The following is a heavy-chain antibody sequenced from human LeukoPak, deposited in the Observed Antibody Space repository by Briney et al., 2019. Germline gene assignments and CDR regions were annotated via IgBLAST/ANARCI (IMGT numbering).Heavy chain of an antibody. J-gene: IGHJ4*02. CDR2: IKQDGSEK. CDR1: GFTFSNAY. Sequence: GGSLRLSCAASGFTFSNAYMNWVRQAPGKGLEWVANIKQDGSEKYYVDSVKGRFTISRDNAKNSLYLQMNSLRAEDTAVYYCASSGGSDWGQGTLVTVSS. V-gene: IGHV3-7*03. D-gene: IGHD2-15*01. CDR3: ASSGGSD.